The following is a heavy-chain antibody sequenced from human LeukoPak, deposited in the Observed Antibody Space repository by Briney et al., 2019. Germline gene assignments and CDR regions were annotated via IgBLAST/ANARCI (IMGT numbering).Heavy chain of an antibody. CDR1: GFTFSSYA. D-gene: IGHD3-22*01. Sequence: GGSLRLSCAASGFTFSSYAMHWVRQAPGKGLEWVAVISYDGSNKYYADSVKGRFTISRDNSKNTLYMQMNSLRVEDTAVYYCAKDRGDSSGYFLWDYWGQGTLVTVSS. V-gene: IGHV3-30*04. J-gene: IGHJ4*02. CDR3: AKDRGDSSGYFLWDY. CDR2: ISYDGSNK.